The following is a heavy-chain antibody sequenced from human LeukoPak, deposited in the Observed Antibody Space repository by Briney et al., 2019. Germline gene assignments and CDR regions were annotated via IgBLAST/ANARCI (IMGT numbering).Heavy chain of an antibody. CDR3: ARDKIVGATFLDY. V-gene: IGHV3-53*01. Sequence: GGSLRLSCTVSGFSVSSNSMSWVRQTPGKGLEWVSFIYSDNTHYSDSVKGRFTISRDNSKNTLYLQMNSLRAEDTAVYYCARDKIVGATFLDYWGQGTLVTVSS. CDR2: IYSDNT. CDR1: GFSVSSNS. D-gene: IGHD1-26*01. J-gene: IGHJ4*02.